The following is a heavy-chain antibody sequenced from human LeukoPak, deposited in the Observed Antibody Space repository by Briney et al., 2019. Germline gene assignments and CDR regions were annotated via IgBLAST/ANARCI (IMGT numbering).Heavy chain of an antibody. CDR1: GFTFSSYA. CDR2: ISGSGGST. D-gene: IGHD2-2*02. J-gene: IGHJ6*02. CDR3: AKVGCSSTSCYTWLLDGMDV. V-gene: IGHV3-23*01. Sequence: PGGSLRLSCAASGFTFSSYAMSWVRQAPGKGLEWVSAISGSGGSTYYADSVKGRLTISRDNSKNTLYLQMNSLRAEDTAVYYCAKVGCSSTSCYTWLLDGMDVWGQGTTVTVSS.